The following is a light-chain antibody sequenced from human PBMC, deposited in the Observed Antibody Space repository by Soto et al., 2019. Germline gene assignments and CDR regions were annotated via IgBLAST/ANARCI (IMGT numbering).Light chain of an antibody. V-gene: IGLV2-14*01. Sequence: QSALSQPASVSGSPGQSITISCTGTSSDLGSYNYVSWYQHHPGKAPKLMIYEVSNRPSGISNRFSGSKSGNMASLTISGLQAEDEADFYCSSYTSSSTLVFGTGTKLTVL. CDR1: SSDLGSYNY. CDR3: SSYTSSSTLV. J-gene: IGLJ1*01. CDR2: EVS.